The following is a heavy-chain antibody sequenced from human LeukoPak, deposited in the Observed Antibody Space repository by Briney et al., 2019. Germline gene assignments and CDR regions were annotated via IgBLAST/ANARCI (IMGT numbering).Heavy chain of an antibody. Sequence: SETLSLTCTVSGGSISSYYWSWIRQPPGKGLEWIGYIYYSGSTNYNPSLKSRVTISVDRSKNQFSLKLSSVTAADTAVYYCAVWGGSGWYDIRVTDWYFDLWGRGTLVTVSS. CDR2: IYYSGST. J-gene: IGHJ2*01. V-gene: IGHV4-59*12. D-gene: IGHD6-19*01. CDR3: AVWGGSGWYDIRVTDWYFDL. CDR1: GGSISSYY.